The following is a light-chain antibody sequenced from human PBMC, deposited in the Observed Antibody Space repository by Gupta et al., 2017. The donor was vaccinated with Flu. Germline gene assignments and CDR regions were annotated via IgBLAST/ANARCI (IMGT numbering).Light chain of an antibody. V-gene: IGLV2-18*02. CDR2: EVS. J-gene: IGLJ1*01. CDR1: SSDVGNYHR. Sequence: QSALTQPPSVSGSPGQSVTISCTGTSSDVGNYHRVSWYQQSPGTAPKLMIYEVSNRPSGVPARFSGSKSGNTASLTISGLQAEDEADFYCSSYTSSYTYVFGTGTKVTVL. CDR3: SSYTSSYTYV.